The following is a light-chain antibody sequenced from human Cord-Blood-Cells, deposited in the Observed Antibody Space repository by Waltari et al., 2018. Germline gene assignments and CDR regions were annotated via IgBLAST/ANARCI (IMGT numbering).Light chain of an antibody. CDR3: QHKT. Sequence: DIQMTQSPSTLSASVGDRVTITCRASQSISSWFAWYQQKPGKAPKLLFYNASSSESGVPSRFSGSGSGTEFPLTISSLQPDDFATYYCQHKTFGQGTKVEIK. V-gene: IGKV1-5*03. CDR1: QSISSW. J-gene: IGKJ1*01. CDR2: NAS.